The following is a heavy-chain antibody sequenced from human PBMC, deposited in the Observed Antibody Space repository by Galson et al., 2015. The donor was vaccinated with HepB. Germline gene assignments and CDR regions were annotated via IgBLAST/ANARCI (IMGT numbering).Heavy chain of an antibody. CDR2: ISYGGRNK. D-gene: IGHD2-2*01. CDR3: AKGPAFGVIPAGWFDL. Sequence: SLRLSCAASGFTFSNCGMHWVRQSPGKGLEWVTVISYGGRNKYYADSVKGRFTISRDNSKNTLYLQMNSLRPEDTAVYFCAKGPAFGVIPAGWFDLWGQGTLVIVSS. J-gene: IGHJ5*02. CDR1: GFTFSNCG. V-gene: IGHV3-30*18.